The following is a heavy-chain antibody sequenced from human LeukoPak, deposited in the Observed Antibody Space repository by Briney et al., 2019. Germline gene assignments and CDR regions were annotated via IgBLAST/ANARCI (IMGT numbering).Heavy chain of an antibody. Sequence: SETLSLTCSVSDDSIGDYYWSWIRQSPGKGLEWIGYIYARGSTKYNSSLKSRVTISIDTSKSQFSLKLISVTAADTALYYCARNFYASSGYYLDDFYFDFWGQGTLVTVSS. J-gene: IGHJ4*02. CDR2: IYARGST. CDR1: DDSIGDYY. D-gene: IGHD3-22*01. CDR3: ARNFYASSGYYLDDFYFDF. V-gene: IGHV4-4*09.